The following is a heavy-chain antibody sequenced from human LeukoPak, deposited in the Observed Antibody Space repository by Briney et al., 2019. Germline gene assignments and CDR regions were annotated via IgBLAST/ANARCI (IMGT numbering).Heavy chain of an antibody. Sequence: PGRSLRLSCAASGFTFSSYAMHWVRQAPGKGLEWVAVLSYDGSNKYYADSVKGRFTISRDNSKNTLYLQMNSLRAEDTAVYYCAREDCSSTSCYEGYYYYGMDVWGQGTTVTVSS. CDR2: LSYDGSNK. J-gene: IGHJ6*02. D-gene: IGHD2-2*01. V-gene: IGHV3-30*01. CDR1: GFTFSSYA. CDR3: AREDCSSTSCYEGYYYYGMDV.